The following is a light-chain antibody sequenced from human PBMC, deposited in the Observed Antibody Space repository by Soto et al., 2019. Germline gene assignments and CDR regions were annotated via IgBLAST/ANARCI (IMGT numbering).Light chain of an antibody. J-gene: IGLJ2*01. CDR2: DVS. Sequence: QSALTQPRSVSGSPGQSVTISCTGTSSDVGGYNYVSWYQQHPGKAPKLMIYDVSKRPSGVRDRFSGSKSGNTASLTISGLQAEYEAYYYCCSYAGSYTPVFGGGTKLTVL. V-gene: IGLV2-11*01. CDR1: SSDVGGYNY. CDR3: CSYAGSYTPV.